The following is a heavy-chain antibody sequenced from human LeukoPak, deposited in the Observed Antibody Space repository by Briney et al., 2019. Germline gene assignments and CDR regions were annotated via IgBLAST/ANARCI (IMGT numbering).Heavy chain of an antibody. D-gene: IGHD4/OR15-4a*01. CDR1: GFTFSSYW. V-gene: IGHV3-74*01. CDR2: INTDGSST. CDR3: AREIDGALDAFDI. Sequence: GGSLRLSCAASGFTFSSYWMHWVRQAPGKGLVWVSRINTDGSSTSYADSVKGRFTISRDNAKNTLYLQMNSLRAEDTAVYYCAREIDGALDAFDIWGQGTMVTVSS. J-gene: IGHJ3*02.